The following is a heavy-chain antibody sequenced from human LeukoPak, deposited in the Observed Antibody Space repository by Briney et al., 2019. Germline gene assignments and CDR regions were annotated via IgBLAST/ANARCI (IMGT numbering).Heavy chain of an antibody. V-gene: IGHV3-64D*06. CDR3: VKSYYDILTGYSPLEGYFDY. D-gene: IGHD3-9*01. CDR1: GFTFRSYA. Sequence: GGSLRLSCSASGFTFRSYAMHWVRQAPGKGLEYVSAISSNGGSTYYADSVKGRFTISRDNSKNTLYLQMSSLRAEDTAVYYCVKSYYDILTGYSPLEGYFDYWGQGTLVTVSS. CDR2: ISSNGGST. J-gene: IGHJ4*02.